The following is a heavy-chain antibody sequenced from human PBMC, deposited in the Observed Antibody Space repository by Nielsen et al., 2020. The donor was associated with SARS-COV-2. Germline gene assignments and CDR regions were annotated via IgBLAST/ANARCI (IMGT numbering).Heavy chain of an antibody. CDR1: GYSLTEIS. V-gene: IGHV1-24*01. Sequence: ASVKVSCKVSGYSLTEISFHWVRQAPGKGLEWMGGFDPEDGETISAQKFQDRISMTEDTSTDTAYMELRSLRSEDTAVYYCASSGPIYFYDSRGYFRFDYWSQGTLVTVSS. D-gene: IGHD3-22*01. J-gene: IGHJ4*02. CDR2: FDPEDGET. CDR3: ASSGPIYFYDSRGYFRFDY.